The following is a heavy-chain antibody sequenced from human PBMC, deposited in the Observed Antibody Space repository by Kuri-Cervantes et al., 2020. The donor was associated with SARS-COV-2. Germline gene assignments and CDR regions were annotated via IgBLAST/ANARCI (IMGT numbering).Heavy chain of an antibody. D-gene: IGHD6-19*01. J-gene: IGHJ4*02. V-gene: IGHV3-48*01. CDR2: ISSSSSTI. CDR3: ARGPPAAVGLYYFDY. Sequence: LSLTCAASGFTFSSYSMNWVRQAPGKGLEWVSYISSSSSTIYYADSVKGRFTISRDNSKNTLYLQMNSLRAEDTAVYYCARGPPAAVGLYYFDYWGQGNRVTVSS. CDR1: GFTFSSYS.